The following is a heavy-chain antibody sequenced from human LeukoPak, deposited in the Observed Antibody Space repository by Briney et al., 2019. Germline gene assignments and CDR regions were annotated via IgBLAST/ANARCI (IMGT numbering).Heavy chain of an antibody. CDR2: IKQDVGAK. D-gene: IGHD2/OR15-2a*01. J-gene: IGHJ4*02. CDR1: GFTFTNYW. Sequence: RGSLRLSCAASGFTFTNYWMNWLRQAPGKGLEWVANIKQDVGAKNYVDSVKGRFTISRDNAKNSLYLQMNNLRVEDTAVYYCARERVTTTSFDYWGQGVLVTVSS. CDR3: ARERVTTTSFDY. V-gene: IGHV3-7*01.